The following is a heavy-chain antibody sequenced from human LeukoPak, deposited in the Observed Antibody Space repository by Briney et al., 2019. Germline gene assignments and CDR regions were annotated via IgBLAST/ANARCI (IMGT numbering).Heavy chain of an antibody. CDR3: ARDYCSSTSCHAAKNWFDP. J-gene: IGHJ5*02. V-gene: IGHV4-59*01. CDR1: GGSISSYY. CDR2: IYFSGST. Sequence: PSETLSLTCTVSGGSISSYYWSWIRQPPGKGLEWIGSIYFSGSTNYNPSLKSRVTISVDTSKKQFSLKLLSLTAADKAKHYRARDYCSSTSCHAAKNWFDPWGQGTLVTVSS. D-gene: IGHD2-2*01.